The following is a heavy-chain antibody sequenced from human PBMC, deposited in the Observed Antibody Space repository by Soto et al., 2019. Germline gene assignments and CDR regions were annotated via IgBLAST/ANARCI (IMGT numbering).Heavy chain of an antibody. CDR1: GFNFSTYG. CDR2: ISSKGSYI. J-gene: IGHJ5*02. Sequence: DVQLVESGGGLVKPGGSLRLSCAASGFNFSTYGMNWVRQAPGKGLEWVSSISSKGSYIYYTPSVKGRFTISRDNGKNSVSLQMNRLRAGGTAVYYCGRDRSHYAGVGKIDPWGQGTLVAVSS. V-gene: IGHV3-21*02. D-gene: IGHD3-10*01. CDR3: GRDRSHYAGVGKIDP.